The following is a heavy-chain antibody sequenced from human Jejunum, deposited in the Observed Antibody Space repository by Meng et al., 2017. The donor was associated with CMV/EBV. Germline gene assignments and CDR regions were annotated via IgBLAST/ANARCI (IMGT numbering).Heavy chain of an antibody. CDR3: ATPEALVHDYDDLLDY. D-gene: IGHD4-17*01. CDR2: IIPFLDHS. J-gene: IGHJ4*02. V-gene: IGHV1-69*02. Sequence: PGQGTEWMGRIIPFLDHSNYEEKFRGRVTFTAGKSTNTVSLELGSLRSDDTAVYYCATPEALVHDYDDLLDYWGQGTLVTVSS.